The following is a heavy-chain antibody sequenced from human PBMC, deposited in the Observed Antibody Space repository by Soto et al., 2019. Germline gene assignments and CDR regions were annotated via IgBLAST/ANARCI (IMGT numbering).Heavy chain of an antibody. CDR2: IYYSGST. CDR1: GGSISSGDYY. J-gene: IGHJ5*02. V-gene: IGHV4-30-4*01. CDR3: VLSRVRSLWFDP. Sequence: PSETLSLTXTVSGGSISSGDYYWSWIRQPPGKGLEWIGYIYYSGSTYYNPSLKSRVTISVDTSKNQFSLKLSSVTAADTAVYYCVLSRVRSLWFDPWGQGTLVTVSS. D-gene: IGHD3-10*01.